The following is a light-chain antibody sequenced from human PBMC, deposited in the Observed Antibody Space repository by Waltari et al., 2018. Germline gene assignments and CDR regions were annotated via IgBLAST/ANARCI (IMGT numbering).Light chain of an antibody. V-gene: IGKV3-20*01. Sequence: IVLTQSPDTLSVSPGQRATLSCRASQTINNNFLVWYQPKPGQAPRLIIHGASSRATGFPDRFSGSGSGTDFTLTISNLEPEDFAVYYCQQYDGSVLTFGGGTKVEI. J-gene: IGKJ4*01. CDR1: QTINNNF. CDR3: QQYDGSVLT. CDR2: GAS.